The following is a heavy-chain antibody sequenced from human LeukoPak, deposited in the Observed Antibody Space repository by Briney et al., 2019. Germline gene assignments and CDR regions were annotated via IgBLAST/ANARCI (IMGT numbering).Heavy chain of an antibody. CDR2: INWNGGST. CDR1: GFTFDDYG. V-gene: IGHV3-20*04. CDR3: ARGLRRITIFGVVD. D-gene: IGHD3-3*01. Sequence: GGSLRLSCAASGFTFDDYGMSWVRQAPGKGLEWVSGINWNGGSTGYADSVKGRFTISRDNAKNSLYLQMNSLRAEDTALYYCARGLRRITIFGVVDWGQGTLVTVSS. J-gene: IGHJ4*02.